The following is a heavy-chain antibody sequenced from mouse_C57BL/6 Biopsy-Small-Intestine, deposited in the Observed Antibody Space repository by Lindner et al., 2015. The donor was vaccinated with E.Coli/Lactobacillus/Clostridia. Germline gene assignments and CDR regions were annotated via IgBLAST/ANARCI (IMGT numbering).Heavy chain of an antibody. Sequence: VQLQESGTVLARPGASVKMSCKTSGYTFTSYWIHWVKQRPGQGLEWIGGIYPGNSGTRYNQNFKGKAKLTAVTSASTVYMELSSLTNEDSAVYYCTMYNYHFLWGAGTTVTVSS. D-gene: IGHD2-4*01. CDR3: TMYNYHFL. CDR2: IYPGNSGT. CDR1: GYTFTSYW. V-gene: IGHV1-5*01. J-gene: IGHJ1*01.